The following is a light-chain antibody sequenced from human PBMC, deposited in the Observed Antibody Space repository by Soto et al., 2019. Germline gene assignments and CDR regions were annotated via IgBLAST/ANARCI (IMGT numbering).Light chain of an antibody. Sequence: QSVLTQPPSVSAAPGQKVTISCSGSSSNIGNNYVSWYQQLPGTAPKLLIYDNNKRPSGIPDRFSGSKSGTSATLGITGLQTGDEADYYCGTWDSNLSSVFGGGTKVTVL. CDR1: SSNIGNNY. V-gene: IGLV1-51*01. J-gene: IGLJ2*01. CDR2: DNN. CDR3: GTWDSNLSSV.